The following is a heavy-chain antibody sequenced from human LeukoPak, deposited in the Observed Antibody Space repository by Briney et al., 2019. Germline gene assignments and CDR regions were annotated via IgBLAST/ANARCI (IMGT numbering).Heavy chain of an antibody. CDR1: GGTFSSYA. J-gene: IGHJ4*02. CDR2: IIPIFGTA. Sequence: ASVKVSCKASGGTFSSYAISWVRQAPGQGLEWMGGIIPIFGTANYAQKFQGRVTITADESTSTAYMELSSLRSEDTAVYYCARPFTPYYYDSSGYYPLDYWGQGTMVTVSS. CDR3: ARPFTPYYYDSSGYYPLDY. D-gene: IGHD3-22*01. V-gene: IGHV1-69*13.